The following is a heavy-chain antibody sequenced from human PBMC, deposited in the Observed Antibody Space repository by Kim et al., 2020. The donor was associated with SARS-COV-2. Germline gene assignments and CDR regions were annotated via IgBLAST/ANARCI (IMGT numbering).Heavy chain of an antibody. CDR3: ARDMRPERWLQFLDVETIYYYYYGMDV. CDR1: GFTFSSYS. D-gene: IGHD5-12*01. CDR2: ISSSSSYI. V-gene: IGHV3-21*01. J-gene: IGHJ6*02. Sequence: GGSLRLSCAASGFTFSSYSMNWVRQAPGKGLEWVSSISSSSSYIYYADSVKGRFTISRDNAKNSLYLQMNSLRAEDTAVYYCARDMRPERWLQFLDVETIYYYYYGMDVWGQGTTVTVSS.